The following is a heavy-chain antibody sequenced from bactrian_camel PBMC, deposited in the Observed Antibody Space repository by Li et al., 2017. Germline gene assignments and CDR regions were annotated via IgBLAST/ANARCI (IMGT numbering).Heavy chain of an antibody. D-gene: IGHD6*01. CDR3: AADWPTYGDSWWCRGNY. Sequence: HVQLVESGGGSVDAGGSLRLSCAASGYSSIVNCMGWYRQAPGKAREGVAAIDSDGSTSYADSVKGRFTISKDNAKNTLYLQMNSLKPEDTAMYYCAADWPTYGDSWWCRGNYWGQGTQVTVS. CDR1: GYSSIVNC. CDR2: IDSDGST. J-gene: IGHJ4*01. V-gene: IGHV3S53*01.